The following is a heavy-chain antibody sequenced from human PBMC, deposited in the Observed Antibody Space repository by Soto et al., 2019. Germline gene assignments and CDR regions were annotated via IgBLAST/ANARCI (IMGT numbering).Heavy chain of an antibody. CDR2: IDQSGGTT. Sequence: ESGGGLVQPGGSLRLSCAASGFIFSSYAMNWVRQAPGKGLELVAGIDQSGGTTYYAESVRGRVAISRDNSINTLYLQMSSLRAEDTALYYCAHPRGYGVFDAVDIWGQGTMVTVSS. J-gene: IGHJ3*02. D-gene: IGHD2-8*01. V-gene: IGHV3-23*01. CDR3: AHPRGYGVFDAVDI. CDR1: GFIFSSYA.